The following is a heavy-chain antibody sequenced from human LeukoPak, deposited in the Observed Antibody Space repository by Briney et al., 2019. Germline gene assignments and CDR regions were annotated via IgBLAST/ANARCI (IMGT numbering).Heavy chain of an antibody. Sequence: PSETLSLTSSVSRVSVTSHIFYWNCIRQHPGRGLEWIGYIYHTGDTFYNPSLKRRVTISLDTSENRFSLKMSSVTAADTAIYYCGKVGGNTNSGGQGTLVTASS. V-gene: IGHV4-31*03. J-gene: IGHJ4*02. CDR3: GKVGGNTNS. CDR1: RVSVTSHIFY. CDR2: IYHTGDT. D-gene: IGHD4-23*01.